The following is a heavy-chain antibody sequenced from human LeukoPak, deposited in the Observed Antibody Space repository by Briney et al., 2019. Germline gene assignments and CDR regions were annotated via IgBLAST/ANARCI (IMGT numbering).Heavy chain of an antibody. CDR3: VSSGWEYYFDY. V-gene: IGHV4-4*07. Sequence: SETLSLTCTVSGGSISSYYWSWNREPAGKGLEWMGRIYTSGSTNYNPSLKSRVTMSVDTSKNQFSLKLSSVTAADTAVYYCVSSGWEYYFDYWGQGTLVTVSS. J-gene: IGHJ4*02. CDR2: IYTSGST. D-gene: IGHD6-19*01. CDR1: GGSISSYY.